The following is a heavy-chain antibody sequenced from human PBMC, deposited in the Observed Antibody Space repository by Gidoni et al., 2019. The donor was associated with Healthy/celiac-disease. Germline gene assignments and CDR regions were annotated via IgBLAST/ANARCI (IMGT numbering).Heavy chain of an antibody. Sequence: EVQLVESGGGLVKPGGSLRLSCAASGFTFSSYSLNWVRQAPGKGLEWVSSISSSSRYIYYADSVKGRFTISRDNAKNSLYLQMNSLRAEDTAVYYCARDQVIGYCSSTSCYTNAFDIWGQGTMVTVSS. J-gene: IGHJ3*02. CDR1: GFTFSSYS. V-gene: IGHV3-21*01. CDR3: ARDQVIGYCSSTSCYTNAFDI. CDR2: ISSSSRYI. D-gene: IGHD2-2*02.